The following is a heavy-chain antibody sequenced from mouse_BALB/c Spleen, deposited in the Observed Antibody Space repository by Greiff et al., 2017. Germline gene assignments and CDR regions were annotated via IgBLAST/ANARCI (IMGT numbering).Heavy chain of an antibody. J-gene: IGHJ3*01. CDR1: GYTFTSYW. CDR2: IYPGNSDT. CDR3: TRSEYGKGFAY. Sequence: EVQGVESGTVLARPGASVKMSCKASGYTFTSYWMHWVKQRPGQGLEWIGAIYPGNSDTSYNQKFKGKAKLTAVTSTSTAYMELSSLTNEDSAVYYCTRSEYGKGFAYWGQGTLVTVSA. D-gene: IGHD2-10*02. V-gene: IGHV1-5*01.